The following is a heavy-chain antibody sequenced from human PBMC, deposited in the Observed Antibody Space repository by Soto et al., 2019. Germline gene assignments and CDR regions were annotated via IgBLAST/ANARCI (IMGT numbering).Heavy chain of an antibody. J-gene: IGHJ6*02. V-gene: IGHV3-30*18. Sequence: PGGSLRLSCAASGFSFSSYGMHWVRQAPGKGLEWVALISYDGSDEYYTDSVKGRFTISRDNSRNTLYLQMNSLSAGDTAVYYCAKVRAREIAAAGNYYYYGMDVWGQGTTVTVSS. CDR2: ISYDGSDE. CDR1: GFSFSSYG. D-gene: IGHD6-25*01. CDR3: AKVRAREIAAAGNYYYYGMDV.